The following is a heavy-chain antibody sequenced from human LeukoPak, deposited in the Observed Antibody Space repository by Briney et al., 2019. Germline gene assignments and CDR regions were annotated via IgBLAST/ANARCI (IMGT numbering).Heavy chain of an antibody. CDR3: ARGGLRFLEWLKGPMKHYYYYYGMDV. CDR2: IYYSGST. Sequence: PSETLSLTCTVSGGSISSSSYCWGWIRQPPGKGLEWIGSIYYSGSTYYNPSLKSRVTISVDTSKNQFSLKLSSVTAADTAVYYCARGGLRFLEWLKGPMKHYYYYYGMDVWGQGTTVTVSS. CDR1: GGSISSSSYC. V-gene: IGHV4-39*01. J-gene: IGHJ6*02. D-gene: IGHD3-3*01.